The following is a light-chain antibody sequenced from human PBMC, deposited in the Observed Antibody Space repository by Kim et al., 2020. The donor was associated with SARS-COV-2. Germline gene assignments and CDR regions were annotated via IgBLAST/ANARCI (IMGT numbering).Light chain of an antibody. Sequence: AFVGDKVTITCRASQDIKNWLVWHQQKPRQAPKFLMYTASNLQTGVPSRFNASGSGTEFSLIISTLQPEDYGTYICQQANNFPLTFGGGTKVDIK. CDR3: QQANNFPLT. CDR2: TAS. V-gene: IGKV1-12*01. J-gene: IGKJ4*01. CDR1: QDIKNW.